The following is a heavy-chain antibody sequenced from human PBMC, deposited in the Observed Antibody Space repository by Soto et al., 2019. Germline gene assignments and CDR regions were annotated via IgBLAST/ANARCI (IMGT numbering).Heavy chain of an antibody. CDR1: GGSISNYY. CDR3: ARAGAATLSDY. J-gene: IGHJ4*02. V-gene: IGHV4-59*01. D-gene: IGHD2-15*01. CDR2: IYYSGSA. Sequence: KPSETLSLTCTVSGGSISNYYWSWIRQPPGKGLEWIGYIYYSGSANYSPSLKSRVTISVDTSKNQFSLKLSSVTAADTAVYYCARAGAATLSDYWGQGTLVTVSS.